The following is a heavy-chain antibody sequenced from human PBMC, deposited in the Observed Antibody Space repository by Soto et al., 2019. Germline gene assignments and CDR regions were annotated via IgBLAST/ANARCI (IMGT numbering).Heavy chain of an antibody. CDR3: AREKGGYSGYDLAPGEY. V-gene: IGHV3-48*02. D-gene: IGHD5-12*01. Sequence: EVQLVESGGGLVQPGGSLRLSCAASGFTFSSYSMNWVRQAPGKGLEWVSYISSSSSTIYYADSVKGRFTISRDNAKNSLFLQMNSVRDEDTAVYYCAREKGGYSGYDLAPGEYWGQGTLVTVSS. J-gene: IGHJ4*02. CDR1: GFTFSSYS. CDR2: ISSSSSTI.